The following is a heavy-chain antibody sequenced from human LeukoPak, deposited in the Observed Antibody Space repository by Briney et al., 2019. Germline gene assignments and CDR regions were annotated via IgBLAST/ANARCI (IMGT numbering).Heavy chain of an antibody. V-gene: IGHV5-51*01. Sequence: GESLKISCKGSGYSFPSYWIAWVRQMPGKGLEWMGIIYPGDSDTRYSPSFQGQVTISADKSINTAYLHWRSLKASDTAMYYCARLSMIDTFDIWGLGTVVTVSS. J-gene: IGHJ3*02. CDR2: IYPGDSDT. CDR3: ARLSMIDTFDI. CDR1: GYSFPSYW. D-gene: IGHD3-22*01.